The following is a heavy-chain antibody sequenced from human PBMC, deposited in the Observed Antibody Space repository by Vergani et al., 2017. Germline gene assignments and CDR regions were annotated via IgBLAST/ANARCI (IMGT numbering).Heavy chain of an antibody. J-gene: IGHJ3*02. V-gene: IGHV3-21*01. CDR3: ARQQQLAAFDI. CDR1: GFTFSSHS. D-gene: IGHD6-13*01. Sequence: EVQLLESGGGLVQPGGSLRLSCAASGFTFSSHSMNWVRQAPGKGLEWVSSISSSSSYIYYADSVKGRFTISRDNAKNSLYLQMNSLRAEDTAVYYCARQQQLAAFDIWGQGTMVTVSS. CDR2: ISSSSSYI.